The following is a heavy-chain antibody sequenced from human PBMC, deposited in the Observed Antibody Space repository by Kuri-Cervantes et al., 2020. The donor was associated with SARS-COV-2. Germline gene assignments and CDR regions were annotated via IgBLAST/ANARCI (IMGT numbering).Heavy chain of an antibody. CDR2: ISSSSSNI. CDR3: ARAYGDYVFREGLDS. J-gene: IGHJ4*02. Sequence: GESLKSSCAASGFTFSSYSMHWVRQAPGKGLEWVSSISSSSSNIYYADSVKGRFIISRDNAKNSLYLQMNSLRVQDTALYYCARAYGDYVFREGLDSWGQGTLVTVSS. D-gene: IGHD4-17*01. V-gene: IGHV3-21*06. CDR1: GFTFSSYS.